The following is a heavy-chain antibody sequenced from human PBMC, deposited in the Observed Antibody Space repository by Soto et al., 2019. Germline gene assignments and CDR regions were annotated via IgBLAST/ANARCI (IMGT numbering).Heavy chain of an antibody. J-gene: IGHJ6*02. CDR2: FYWDDGK. Sequence: SGPTLVNATQTLTLTCTFSGFSLSTNGVGVGWIRQPPGKALEWLALFYWDDGKRYRPSLKSRLTITKDTSKNQVVLTMTNMDPVDTATYYCAHVLVVVANYGMDVWGQGTTVTVSS. D-gene: IGHD2-15*01. CDR3: AHVLVVVANYGMDV. V-gene: IGHV2-5*02. CDR1: GFSLSTNGVG.